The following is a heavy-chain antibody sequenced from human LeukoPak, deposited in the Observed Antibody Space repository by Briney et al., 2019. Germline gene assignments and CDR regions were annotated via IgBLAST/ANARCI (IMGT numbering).Heavy chain of an antibody. CDR3: AREGYSSSPGFDY. V-gene: IGHV3-7*01. D-gene: IGHD6-6*01. J-gene: IGHJ4*02. CDR1: GLTFSGYS. Sequence: GGSLRLSCAGSGLTFSGYSLNWVRQAPGKGLEWVANIKQDGSEKYYVDSVKGRFTISRDNAKNSLYLQMNSLRAEDTAVYYCAREGYSSSPGFDYWGQGTLVTVSS. CDR2: IKQDGSEK.